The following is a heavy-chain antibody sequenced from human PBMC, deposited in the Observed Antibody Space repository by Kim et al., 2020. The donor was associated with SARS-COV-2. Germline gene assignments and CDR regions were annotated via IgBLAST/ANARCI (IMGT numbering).Heavy chain of an antibody. V-gene: IGHV3-48*02. Sequence: GGSLRLSCATSGFTFSAYDMNWVRRAPGKGLDWLSFITKSSTTIYYANSVKGRFTISRDNAKNSLYLQMNSLRDEDSALYYCVRDRMGGAFDIWGQGTMV. D-gene: IGHD3-16*01. CDR3: VRDRMGGAFDI. CDR1: GFTFSAYD. CDR2: ITKSSTTI. J-gene: IGHJ3*02.